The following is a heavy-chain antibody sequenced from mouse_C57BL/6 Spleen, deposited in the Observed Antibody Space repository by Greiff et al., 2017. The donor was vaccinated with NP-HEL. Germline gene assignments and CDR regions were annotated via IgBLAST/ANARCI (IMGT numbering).Heavy chain of an antibody. CDR1: GYTFTSYW. V-gene: IGHV1-50*01. D-gene: IGHD1-1*01. CDR2: IDPSDSYT. J-gene: IGHJ1*03. CDR3: ARSPYYGSSYWYFDV. Sequence: QVQLQQPGAELVKPGASVKLSCKASGYTFTSYWMQWVKQRPGQGLEWIGEIDPSDSYTNYNQKFKGKATLTVVTSSSTAYMQLSSLTSEDSAVYYCARSPYYGSSYWYFDVWGTGTTVTVSS.